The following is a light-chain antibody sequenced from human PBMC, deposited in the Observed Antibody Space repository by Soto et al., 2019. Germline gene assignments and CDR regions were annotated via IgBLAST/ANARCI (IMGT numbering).Light chain of an antibody. CDR3: QQYGTSSRT. Sequence: ELVLTQSPGTLSLSPGERVTLSCRASQSVSHSHLAWYQQKPGQAPRLLIYGASSRATGIPHRFSGSGSGTDFTLTISGLEPEDSAVSYCQQYGTSSRTFGQGTKVEIK. CDR1: QSVSHSH. J-gene: IGKJ1*01. CDR2: GAS. V-gene: IGKV3-20*01.